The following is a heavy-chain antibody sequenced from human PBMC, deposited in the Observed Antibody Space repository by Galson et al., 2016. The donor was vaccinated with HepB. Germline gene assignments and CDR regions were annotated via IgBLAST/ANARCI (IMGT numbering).Heavy chain of an antibody. J-gene: IGHJ3*02. CDR3: ARAPGWEDHDGAFDM. Sequence: LSLTCSVSGDSISNGRYYWTWIRQPAGKGLEWIGRIFDRGATNYNSSLKSRVTIYVEKSKNQLTLKLTSVTAADTAMYYCARAPGWEDHDGAFDMWGQGTMVIVSS. CDR1: GDSISNGRYY. CDR2: IFDRGAT. D-gene: IGHD1-26*01. V-gene: IGHV4-61*02.